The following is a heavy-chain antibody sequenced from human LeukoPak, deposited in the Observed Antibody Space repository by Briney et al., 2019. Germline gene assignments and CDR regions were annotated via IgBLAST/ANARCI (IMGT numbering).Heavy chain of an antibody. J-gene: IGHJ4*02. CDR2: INHSGST. V-gene: IGHV4-34*01. D-gene: IGHD3-3*01. CDR1: GGSFSGYY. CDR3: ARGGTYDFWSGYHRNYFDY. Sequence: SETLSLTCAVYGGSFSGYYWSWIRQPPGKGLEWIGEINHSGSTNYNPSLKSRVTISVDTSKNQFSLKLSSVTAADTAVYYCARGGTYDFWSGYHRNYFDYWGQGTLVTVSS.